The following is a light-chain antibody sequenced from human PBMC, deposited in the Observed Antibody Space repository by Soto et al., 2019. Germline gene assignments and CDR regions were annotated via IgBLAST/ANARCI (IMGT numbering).Light chain of an antibody. J-gene: IGKJ5*01. CDR1: QNINNY. V-gene: IGKV1-5*03. CDR3: QQYNSYSYT. Sequence: DIQMTQSPSAVSASVGDRVTITCQASQNINNYLNWYQQKPGKAPKLLIYKASSLESGVPSRFSGSGSGTEFTLTISSLQPDDFATYYCQQYNSYSYTFGQGTRLEIK. CDR2: KAS.